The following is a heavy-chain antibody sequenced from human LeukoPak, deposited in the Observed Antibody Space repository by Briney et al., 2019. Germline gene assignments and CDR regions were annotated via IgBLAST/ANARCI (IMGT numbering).Heavy chain of an antibody. CDR1: GFTFDDYG. V-gene: IGHV3-48*03. CDR3: ARANWNYGLYFDY. CDR2: ISSSGSTI. Sequence: GSLRLSCAASGFTFDDYGLTWVRQAPGKGLEWVSYISSSGSTIYYADSVKGRFTISRDNAKNSLYLQMNSLRAEDTAVYYCARANWNYGLYFDYWGQGTLVTVSS. J-gene: IGHJ4*02. D-gene: IGHD1-7*01.